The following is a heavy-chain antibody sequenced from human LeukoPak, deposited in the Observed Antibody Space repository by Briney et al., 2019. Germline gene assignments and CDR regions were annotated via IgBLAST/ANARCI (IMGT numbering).Heavy chain of an antibody. J-gene: IGHJ4*02. D-gene: IGHD3-16*02. V-gene: IGHV1-2*02. CDR1: GYSFTVFY. CDR2: VNPNSGDT. CDR3: ALGYVWGSYHDY. Sequence: GASVKVSCKASGYSFTVFYIHWVRQAPGQGLEWLGYVNPNSGDTKYAQTLHGRVTMTTDTSTSTAYMELRSLRSDDTAVYYCALGYVWGSYHDYWGQGTLVTVSP.